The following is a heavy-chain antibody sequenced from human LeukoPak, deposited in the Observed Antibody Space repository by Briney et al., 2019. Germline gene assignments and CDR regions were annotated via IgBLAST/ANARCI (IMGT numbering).Heavy chain of an antibody. V-gene: IGHV5-51*01. Sequence: GVSLNISCQGSGYIFTRYWIGWVRHMPRQGLDWIGIIYPGDSDTRYSPSFQGRVTISADKSISTAYLQWSSLKASDTAMYYCARLGMVRGDNMYFDYWGQGTLVTVSS. CDR1: GYIFTRYW. CDR2: IYPGDSDT. CDR3: ARLGMVRGDNMYFDY. D-gene: IGHD3-10*01. J-gene: IGHJ4*02.